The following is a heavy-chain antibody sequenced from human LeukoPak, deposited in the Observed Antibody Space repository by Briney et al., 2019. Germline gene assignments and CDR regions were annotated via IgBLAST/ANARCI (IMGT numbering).Heavy chain of an antibody. CDR1: GGXISSNNYY. V-gene: IGHV4-31*03. CDR3: ARAAWRGTNSRDAFDI. J-gene: IGHJ3*02. CDR2: ISYSGTT. D-gene: IGHD4/OR15-4a*01. Sequence: SETLSLTCIVSGGXISSNNYYWGWIRQPPGKGLQWLGYISYSGTTYYNPSLKSRITISLDTSKNQFSLELSSVTAADTAAYYCARAAWRGTNSRDAFDIWGLGAVVTVSS.